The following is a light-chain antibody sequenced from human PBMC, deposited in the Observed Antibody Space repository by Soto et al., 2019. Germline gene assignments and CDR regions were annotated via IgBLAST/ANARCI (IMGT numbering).Light chain of an antibody. CDR3: QSYDSSLSGYF. J-gene: IGLJ1*01. CDR2: GNY. CDR1: RSNIGARYE. V-gene: IGLV1-40*01. Sequence: QSVLTQPPSVSGAPGQRVTISCTGSRSNIGARYEVHWYQQLPGTAPKLLIYGNYNRPSGVPDRFSGSKSGTSSSLAITGLQAEDEADYYCQSYDSSLSGYFFGTGTKLTVL.